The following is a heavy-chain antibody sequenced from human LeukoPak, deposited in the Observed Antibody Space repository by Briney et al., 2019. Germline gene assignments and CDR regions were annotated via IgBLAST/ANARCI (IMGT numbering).Heavy chain of an antibody. V-gene: IGHV4-59*01. CDR2: IYYSGNT. J-gene: IGHJ4*02. CDR3: AGSYYDSSGTFDY. D-gene: IGHD3-22*01. Sequence: SETLSLTCTVSGGSISSYYWSWIRQPPGKGLEWIGYIYYSGNTNYNPSLKSRVTISVDTSKNQFSLKLSSVTAADTAVYYCAGSYYDSSGTFDYWGQGTLVTVSS. CDR1: GGSISSYY.